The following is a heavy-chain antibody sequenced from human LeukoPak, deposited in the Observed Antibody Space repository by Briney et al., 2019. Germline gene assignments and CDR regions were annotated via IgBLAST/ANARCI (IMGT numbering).Heavy chain of an antibody. CDR2: IKEDGSEK. CDR1: GFTFSSYW. CDR3: ATATIFGVAHFDY. J-gene: IGHJ4*02. V-gene: IGHV3-7*01. Sequence: GSLRLSCAASGFTFSSYWMSWVRQAPGKGLEWVANIKEDGSEKHYVDSVKGRFTISRDNAKNSLYLQMNSLRAEDTAVYYCATATIFGVAHFDYWGQGTLVTVSS. D-gene: IGHD3-3*01.